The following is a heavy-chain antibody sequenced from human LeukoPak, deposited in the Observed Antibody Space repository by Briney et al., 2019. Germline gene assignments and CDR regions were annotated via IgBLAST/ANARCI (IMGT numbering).Heavy chain of an antibody. CDR1: GGPISNYQ. V-gene: IGHV4-59*01. J-gene: IGHJ4*02. CDR3: ARVGVDDSGNIIKYFFDY. Sequence: SETLSLTCTLSGGPISNYQWSWIRQPPGKGLEWIGNIYYSGTANYNPFLKSRVIISVDTSKNQFSLKLSPVTAADTAVYYCARVGVDDSGNIIKYFFDYWGQGTLVTVSS. CDR2: IYYSGTA. D-gene: IGHD4-23*01.